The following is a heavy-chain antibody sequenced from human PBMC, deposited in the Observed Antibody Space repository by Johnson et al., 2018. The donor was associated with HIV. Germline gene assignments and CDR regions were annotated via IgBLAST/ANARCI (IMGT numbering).Heavy chain of an antibody. V-gene: IGHV3-66*01. CDR2: IYSGGST. D-gene: IGHD3-10*01. J-gene: IGHJ3*02. CDR1: GFTFDDYG. CDR3: ARGRTPDAFDI. Sequence: VQLVESGGGVVQPGGSLRLSCAASGFTFDDYGMSWVRQAPGKGLEWVSVIYSGGSTYYADSVKGRFTISRDNSKNTLYLQMNSLRAEDTAVYYCARGRTPDAFDIWGQGTMVTVSS.